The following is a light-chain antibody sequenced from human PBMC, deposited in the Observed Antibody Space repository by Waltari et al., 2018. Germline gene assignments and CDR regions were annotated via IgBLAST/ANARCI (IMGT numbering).Light chain of an antibody. V-gene: IGKV1-9*01. CDR1: QDISTY. Sequence: IQLTQSPSSLSASVGDRVTLTCRASQDISTYVAWYQQKAGKAPKLLIYAASTLQSGVPSRFSGSGSGTEFTLTIGSLQPEDFATYYCQQRKTYPLTFGGGTKVEIK. CDR3: QQRKTYPLT. CDR2: AAS. J-gene: IGKJ4*01.